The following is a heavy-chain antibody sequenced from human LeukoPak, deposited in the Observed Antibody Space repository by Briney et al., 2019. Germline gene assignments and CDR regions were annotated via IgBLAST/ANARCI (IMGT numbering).Heavy chain of an antibody. V-gene: IGHV3-30*18. CDR3: AKIVVAGTHYFDY. Sequence: SYGMHWVRQAPGKGLEWVAVISTDGSQKFYADSVKGRFTVSRDNSKNTLYLQMSSLRAEDTAVYYCAKIVVAGTHYFDYWGQGTLVTVSP. D-gene: IGHD6-19*01. CDR2: ISTDGSQK. CDR1: SYG. J-gene: IGHJ4*02.